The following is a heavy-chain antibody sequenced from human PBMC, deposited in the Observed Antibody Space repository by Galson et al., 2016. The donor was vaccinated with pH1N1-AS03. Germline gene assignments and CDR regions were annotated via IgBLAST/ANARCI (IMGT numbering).Heavy chain of an antibody. V-gene: IGHV4-39*07. Sequence: SETLSLTCTVSGDSVNNNAYYWGWIRQPPGKGLEWIGTIYLGGSTYYNPSLKSRVTVSRDVSKNQFSLKLTSVTAADTAVYYCATVNWNVEVDYWGLGALVTVSS. CDR2: IYLGGST. CDR3: ATVNWNVEVDY. CDR1: GDSVNNNAYY. D-gene: IGHD1-20*01. J-gene: IGHJ4*02.